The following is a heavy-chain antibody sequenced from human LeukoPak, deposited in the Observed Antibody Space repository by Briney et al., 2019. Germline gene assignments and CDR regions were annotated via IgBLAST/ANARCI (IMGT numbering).Heavy chain of an antibody. V-gene: IGHV3-7*04. CDR3: ARGGDFSGDY. CDR1: GFTFSNCL. Sequence: GGSLRLSCAASGFTFSNCLLSWVRQAPGRGLEWVANIHPEGNEKYHVESVEGRFTISRDNIKNSLFLQMHGLRVEDTAVYYCARGGDFSGDYWGQGNVVIVSA. J-gene: IGHJ4*02. CDR2: IHPEGNEK. D-gene: IGHD2/OR15-2a*01.